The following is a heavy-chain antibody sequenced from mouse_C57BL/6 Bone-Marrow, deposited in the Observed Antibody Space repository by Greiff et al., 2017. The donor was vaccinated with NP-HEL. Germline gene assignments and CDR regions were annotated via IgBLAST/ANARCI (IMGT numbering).Heavy chain of an antibody. CDR1: GFSLTSYG. CDR2: IWSGGST. J-gene: IGHJ1*03. CDR3: AKIYYGSSYWYFDV. V-gene: IGHV2-4*01. D-gene: IGHD1-1*01. Sequence: VKLVESGPGLVQPSQSLSITCTVSGFSLTSYGVHWVRQPPGKGLEWLGVIWSGGSTDYNAAFISRLSISKDNSKSQVFFKMNSLQADDTAIYYCAKIYYGSSYWYFDVWGTGTTVTVSS.